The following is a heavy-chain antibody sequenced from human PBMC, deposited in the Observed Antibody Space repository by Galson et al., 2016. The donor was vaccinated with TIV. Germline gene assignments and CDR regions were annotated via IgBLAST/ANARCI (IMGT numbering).Heavy chain of an antibody. Sequence: PALVNPTQTLTLTCTFSGFSLSTSGVAVGWIRQPPGKALEWLALIYWDYDKRYRPSLKSTLTITKDTPKNQVLLTVTNLDPEDTATYYCAHRRSVASAVLDAFDIWGPGTVVTVSS. D-gene: IGHD2-2*01. CDR3: AHRRSVASAVLDAFDI. CDR1: GFSLSTSGVA. V-gene: IGHV2-5*02. CDR2: IYWDYDK. J-gene: IGHJ3*02.